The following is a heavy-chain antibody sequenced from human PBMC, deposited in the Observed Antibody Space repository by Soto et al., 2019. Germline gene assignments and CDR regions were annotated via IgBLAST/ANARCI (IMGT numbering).Heavy chain of an antibody. CDR2: ISYDGSNK. J-gene: IGHJ6*02. CDR3: AKIAAADYYYGMDV. Sequence: GGSVRLSFAASVFTFSSDGMHWVRPAPGKGLEWVAVISYDGSNKYYADSVKGRFTISRDNSKNTLYLQMNSLRAEDTAVYYCAKIAAADYYYGMDVWGQGTTVTVSS. D-gene: IGHD6-13*01. CDR1: VFTFSSDG. V-gene: IGHV3-30*18.